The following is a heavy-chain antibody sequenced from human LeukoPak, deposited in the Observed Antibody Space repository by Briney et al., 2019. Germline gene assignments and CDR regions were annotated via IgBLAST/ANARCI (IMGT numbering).Heavy chain of an antibody. J-gene: IGHJ3*02. CDR1: GGSISSYY. Sequence: SETLSLTCTVSGGSISSYYWSWIRQPPGKGLEWIGYIYYSGSTNYNPSLKSRVTMSVDTSKNQFSLKLSSVTAADTAVYYCARHSYDGHPDAFDIWGQGTMVTVSS. D-gene: IGHD3-3*01. V-gene: IGHV4-59*01. CDR3: ARHSYDGHPDAFDI. CDR2: IYYSGST.